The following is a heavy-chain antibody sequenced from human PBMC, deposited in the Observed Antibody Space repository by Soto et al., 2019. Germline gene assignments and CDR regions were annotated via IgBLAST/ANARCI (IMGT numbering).Heavy chain of an antibody. Sequence: GESLKISCKASGYSFTTYWIAWVRQMPGKGLEWMGIIYPGDSDPRYSPSIQGHVTFSVDKSISTAYLQWRSLKASDTAMYYCARLETTVTRRSSDFWGQGTLVTVSS. J-gene: IGHJ4*02. CDR1: GYSFTTYW. CDR2: IYPGDSDP. CDR3: ARLETTVTRRSSDF. D-gene: IGHD4-4*01. V-gene: IGHV5-51*01.